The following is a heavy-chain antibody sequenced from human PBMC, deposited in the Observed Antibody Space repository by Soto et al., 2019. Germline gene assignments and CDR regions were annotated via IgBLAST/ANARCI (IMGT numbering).Heavy chain of an antibody. Sequence: QVQLEESGGGVVQPGRSLRLSCAASGFTFRTYGMHWVRQTPGKGLEWEALISFDGSDKYYADSVKGRFTISRDNSKNTLYLQMNSLRAEDTAVYYCAKDVSLWGQGTLVIVSS. CDR1: GFTFRTYG. CDR3: AKDVSL. CDR2: ISFDGSDK. V-gene: IGHV3-30*18. J-gene: IGHJ4*02.